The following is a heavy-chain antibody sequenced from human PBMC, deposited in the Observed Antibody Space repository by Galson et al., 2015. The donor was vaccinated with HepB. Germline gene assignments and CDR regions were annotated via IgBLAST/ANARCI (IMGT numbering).Heavy chain of an antibody. D-gene: IGHD4-11*01. CDR1: GYTFTGYY. Sequence: SVKVSCKASGYTFTGYYMHWVRQAPGQGLEWMGWINPNSGGTNYAQKFQGRVTMTRDTSISTAYLQWSSLKASDTAMYYCAKSNSNYVLYDAFDIWGQGTMVTVSS. CDR3: AKSNSNYVLYDAFDI. CDR2: INPNSGGT. J-gene: IGHJ3*02. V-gene: IGHV1-2*02.